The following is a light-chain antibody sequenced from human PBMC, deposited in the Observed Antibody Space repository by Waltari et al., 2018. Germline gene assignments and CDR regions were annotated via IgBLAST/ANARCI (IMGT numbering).Light chain of an antibody. V-gene: IGKV1-5*01. J-gene: IGKJ1*01. CDR2: DAS. Sequence: DIQMTQSPSTVSASVGDRVTITCRASQSISDRLAWYQQKPGKAPKLLIYDASSLESGVPSRFSGSGSGTEFTLTISSLQPDDFAAYYCQQYNTYPWTFGQGTKVEIK. CDR1: QSISDR. CDR3: QQYNTYPWT.